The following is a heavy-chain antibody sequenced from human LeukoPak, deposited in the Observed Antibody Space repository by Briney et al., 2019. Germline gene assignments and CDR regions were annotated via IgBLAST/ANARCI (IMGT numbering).Heavy chain of an antibody. J-gene: IGHJ4*02. CDR2: MSPNSGNT. V-gene: IGHV1-8*03. CDR3: ARHYYDSSGYYFGLDY. D-gene: IGHD3-22*01. CDR1: GYTFTSYD. Sequence: ASVKVSCKASGYTFTSYDINWVRQATGQGLEWMGWMSPNSGNTGYAQKFQGRVTITRNTSISTAYMELSSLRSEDTAVYYCARHYYDSSGYYFGLDYWGQGTLVTVS.